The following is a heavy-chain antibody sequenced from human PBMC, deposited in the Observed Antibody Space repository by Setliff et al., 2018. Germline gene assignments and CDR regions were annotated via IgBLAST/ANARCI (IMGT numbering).Heavy chain of an antibody. CDR3: ARDLGHGGDSDY. D-gene: IGHD2-21*02. CDR1: GYTFTNYA. CDR2: INAGNGNT. J-gene: IGHJ4*02. Sequence: GASVKVSCKASGYTFTNYAIHWVRQAPGQRLEWMGWINAGNGNTKYSQNIQGRVTITRDTSASTAYMEVSSLRSEDTAVYYCARDLGHGGDSDYWGQGILVTVSS. V-gene: IGHV1-3*01.